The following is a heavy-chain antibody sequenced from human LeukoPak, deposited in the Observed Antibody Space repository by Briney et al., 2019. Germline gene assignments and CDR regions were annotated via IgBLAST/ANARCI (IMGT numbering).Heavy chain of an antibody. Sequence: GRSLRLSCAASGFTFSSYSMHWVRQAPGKGLEWVAVISDDGSKKSYADSVKGRFTVSRDNSRNTLYLQMNSPRVEDTAVYYCASGEGCSSNSCTLDYWGQGTLVTVSS. CDR3: ASGEGCSSNSCTLDY. D-gene: IGHD2-2*01. V-gene: IGHV3-30-3*01. CDR1: GFTFSSYS. J-gene: IGHJ4*02. CDR2: ISDDGSKK.